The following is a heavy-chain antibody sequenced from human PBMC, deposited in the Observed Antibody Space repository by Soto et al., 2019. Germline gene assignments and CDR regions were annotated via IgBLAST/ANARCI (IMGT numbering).Heavy chain of an antibody. J-gene: IGHJ5*02. D-gene: IGHD5-12*01. CDR2: MNPNTGNI. CDR3: TREAIVAENWFDP. V-gene: IGHV1-3*01. CDR1: GYTFVDYA. Sequence: QVHLVQSGAEVKRPGASVKVSCRPSGYTFVDYALHWVRQAPGQGLEWVGWMNPNTGNIKYSHKFEDRVSITRDTVTSTAYMELRGLRSEDTAVYFCTREAIVAENWFDPWGQGTLVTVSS.